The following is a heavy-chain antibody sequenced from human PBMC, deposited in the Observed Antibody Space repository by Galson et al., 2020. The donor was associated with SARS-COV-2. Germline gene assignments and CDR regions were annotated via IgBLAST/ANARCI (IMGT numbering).Heavy chain of an antibody. CDR2: IRSKANSYAT. CDR1: GFTFSGSA. CDR3: TSVPYSYGRYDAFDI. J-gene: IGHJ3*02. D-gene: IGHD5-18*01. Sequence: GGSLRLSCAASGFTFSGSAMHWVRQASGKGLEWVGRIRSKANSYATAYAASVKGRFTISRDDSKNTAYLQMNSLKTEDTAVYYCTSVPYSYGRYDAFDIWGQGTMVTVSS. V-gene: IGHV3-73*01.